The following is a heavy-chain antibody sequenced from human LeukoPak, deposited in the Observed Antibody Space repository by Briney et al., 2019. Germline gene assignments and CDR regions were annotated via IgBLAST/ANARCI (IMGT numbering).Heavy chain of an antibody. CDR3: ARVRYTSSWYYFDS. CDR1: GFTFNSYS. D-gene: IGHD6-13*01. V-gene: IGHV3-48*01. CDR2: ISSSSYTI. J-gene: IGHJ4*02. Sequence: GGSLRLSCAASGFTFNSYSMNWVRQAPGKGLEWVSYISSSSYTIYYADSMKGRFTISRDNGKNSLYLQMNSLRAEDTAVYYCARVRYTSSWYYFDSWGQGTLVTVSS.